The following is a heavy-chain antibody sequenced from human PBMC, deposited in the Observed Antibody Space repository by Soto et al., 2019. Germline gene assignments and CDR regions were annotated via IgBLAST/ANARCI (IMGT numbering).Heavy chain of an antibody. CDR2: IYPGGVNI. D-gene: IGHD1-1*01. J-gene: IGHJ5*02. Sequence: GASVKVSCKAIGYSFTSHYMHWVRQAPGQGLEWMGTIYPGGVNIGYAQKFKGRVTMTKDTSTSTVYMELNSLTSEDTAVYYCARDQSWHDLVWWFYPWGQGTLVTVSS. V-gene: IGHV1-46*03. CDR1: GYSFTSHY. CDR3: ARDQSWHDLVWWFYP.